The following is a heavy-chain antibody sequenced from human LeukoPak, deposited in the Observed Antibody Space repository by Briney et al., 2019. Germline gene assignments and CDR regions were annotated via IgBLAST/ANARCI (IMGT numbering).Heavy chain of an antibody. V-gene: IGHV3-9*01. CDR2: ISWNSGSI. J-gene: IGHJ4*02. Sequence: GRSLRLSCAASGFTFDDYAMHWVRQAPGKGLEWVSGISWNSGSIGYADSAKGRFTISRDNAKNSLYLQMNSLRAEDTALYYCAKGLVTAGGVDYFDYWGQGTLVTVSS. CDR3: AKGLVTAGGVDYFDY. CDR1: GFTFDDYA. D-gene: IGHD2-21*02.